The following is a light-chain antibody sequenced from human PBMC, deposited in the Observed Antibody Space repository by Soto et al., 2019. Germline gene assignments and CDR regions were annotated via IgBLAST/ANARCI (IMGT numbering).Light chain of an antibody. Sequence: QSVLTQPPSASGSPGQSGTISCTGTSSDVGGYNYVSWYQQHPGKAPKLMIYEVSKRPSGVPDRFAGSKSGNTAALTVAGLQAEDEADYYCSSYAGRNNYVVFGGGTKLTVL. CDR3: SSYAGRNNYVV. CDR1: SSDVGGYNY. J-gene: IGLJ2*01. CDR2: EVS. V-gene: IGLV2-8*01.